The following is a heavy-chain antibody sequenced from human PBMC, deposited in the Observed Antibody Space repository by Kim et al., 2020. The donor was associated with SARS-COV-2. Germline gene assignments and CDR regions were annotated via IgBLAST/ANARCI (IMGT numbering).Heavy chain of an antibody. V-gene: IGHV1-8*01. J-gene: IGHJ5*02. CDR3: ARGLRSSSLNWFDP. D-gene: IGHD6-13*01. Sequence: AQKFQGRVTMTRNTSISTAYMELSSLRSEDTAVYYCARGLRSSSLNWFDPWGQGTLVTVSS.